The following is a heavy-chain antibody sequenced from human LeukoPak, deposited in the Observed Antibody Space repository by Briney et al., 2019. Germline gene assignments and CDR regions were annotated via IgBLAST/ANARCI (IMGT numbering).Heavy chain of an antibody. CDR1: GFTVSSNY. D-gene: IGHD6-13*01. Sequence: GGSLRLSCAASGFTVSSNYMSWVRQAPGKGLEWVSTISGSGGSTYHADSVKGRFTTSRDNSKNTLYLQMNSLRAEDTAVYYCGKDILDYGSSWYLDVWGQGTTVTVSS. CDR3: GKDILDYGSSWYLDV. J-gene: IGHJ6*02. V-gene: IGHV3-23*01. CDR2: ISGSGGST.